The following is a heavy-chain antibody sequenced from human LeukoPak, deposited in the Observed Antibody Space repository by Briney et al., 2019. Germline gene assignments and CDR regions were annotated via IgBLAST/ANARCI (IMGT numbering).Heavy chain of an antibody. Sequence: GGSLRLSCAASGFTVSSNYMSWVRQAPGKGLGWVSVIYSGGSTYYADSVKGRFTISRDNSKNTLYLQMNSLRAEDTAVYYCARDSPTRAFDYWGQGTLVTVSS. J-gene: IGHJ4*02. CDR2: IYSGGST. V-gene: IGHV3-53*01. CDR3: ARDSPTRAFDY. CDR1: GFTVSSNY.